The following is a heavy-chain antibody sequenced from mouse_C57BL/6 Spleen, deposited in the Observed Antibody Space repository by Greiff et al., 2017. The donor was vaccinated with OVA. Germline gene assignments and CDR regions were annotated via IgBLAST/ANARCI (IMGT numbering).Heavy chain of an antibody. CDR3: AGNYGSTVGGYFDV. Sequence: VQLQQPGAELVMPGASVKLSCKASGYTFTSYWMHWVKQRPGQGLEWIGEIDPSDSYTNYNQKFKGKSTLTVDKSSSTAYMQLSSLTSEDSAVYYCAGNYGSTVGGYFDVWGTGTTVTVSS. CDR2: IDPSDSYT. V-gene: IGHV1-69*01. J-gene: IGHJ1*03. CDR1: GYTFTSYW. D-gene: IGHD1-1*01.